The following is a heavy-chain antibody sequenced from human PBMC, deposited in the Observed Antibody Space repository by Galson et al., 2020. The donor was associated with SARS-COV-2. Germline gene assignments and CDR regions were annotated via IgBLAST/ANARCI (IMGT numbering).Heavy chain of an antibody. J-gene: IGHJ5*02. CDR1: GFTFSSYA. CDR3: AKAPVYSSSRGVWFDP. Sequence: GGSLRLSCAASGFTFSSYAMSWVRQAPGKGLEWVSAISGSGGSTYYADSVKGRFTISRDNSKNTLYLQMNSLRAEGTAVYYCAKAPVYSSSRGVWFDPWGQGTLVTVSS. D-gene: IGHD6-6*01. CDR2: ISGSGGST. V-gene: IGHV3-23*01.